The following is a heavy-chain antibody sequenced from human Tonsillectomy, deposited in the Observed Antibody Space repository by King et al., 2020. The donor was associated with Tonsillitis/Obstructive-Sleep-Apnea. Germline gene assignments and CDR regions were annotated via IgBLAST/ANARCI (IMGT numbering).Heavy chain of an antibody. CDR3: ARVSGYCSSTSCYTNNAFDI. D-gene: IGHD2-2*02. CDR2: IYYSGST. V-gene: IGHV4-31*03. CDR1: GGSISSGGYY. Sequence: VQLQESGPGLVKPSQTLSLTCTVSGGSISSGGYYWSCIRQHPGKVLVWIGYIYYSGSTYYNPSLKSRVTISVDTSKNQFSLKLSSVTAADTAVYYCARVSGYCSSTSCYTNNAFDIWAKGQWSPSLQ. J-gene: IGHJ3*02.